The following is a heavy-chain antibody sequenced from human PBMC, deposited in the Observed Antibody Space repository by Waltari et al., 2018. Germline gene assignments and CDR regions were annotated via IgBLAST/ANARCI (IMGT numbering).Heavy chain of an antibody. CDR1: GHIFTGYF. CDR3: AREWNRRGYGMDV. CDR2: INPNSGDT. J-gene: IGHJ6*02. Sequence: QVQLVQSGAEVKKPGASVKVSCKASGHIFTGYFMHWVRQAPGQGLEWMVWINPNSGDTDYAQKFQGRVTMTRDTSISTAYMALSRLRSDDTAVYYCAREWNRRGYGMDVWGQGTTVTVSS. V-gene: IGHV1-2*02. D-gene: IGHD1-1*01.